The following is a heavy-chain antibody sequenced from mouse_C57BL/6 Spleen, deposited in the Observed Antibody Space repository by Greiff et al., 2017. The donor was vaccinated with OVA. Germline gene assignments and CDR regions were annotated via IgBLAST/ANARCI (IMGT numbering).Heavy chain of an antibody. Sequence: VHVKQSGTVLARPGASVKMSCKTSGYTFTSYWMHWVKQRPGQGLEWIGAIYPGNSDTSYNQKFKGKAKLPAVTSASTAYMELSSLTNEDSAVYYCTRSHYGSSLWYFDVWGTGTTVTVSS. CDR3: TRSHYGSSLWYFDV. D-gene: IGHD1-1*01. J-gene: IGHJ1*03. V-gene: IGHV1-5*01. CDR2: IYPGNSDT. CDR1: GYTFTSYW.